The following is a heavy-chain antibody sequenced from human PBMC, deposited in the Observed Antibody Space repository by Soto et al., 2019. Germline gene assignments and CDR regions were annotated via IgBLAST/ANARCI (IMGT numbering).Heavy chain of an antibody. CDR3: TTDSLGLLHYYDSSGYDY. J-gene: IGHJ4*02. V-gene: IGHV3-15*01. Sequence: GGSLRLSCAASGFTFSNAWMSWVRQAPGKGLEWVGRIKSKTDGGTTDYAAPVKGRFTISRDDSKNTLYLQMNSLKTEDTAVYYCTTDSLGLLHYYDSSGYDYWGQGTLVTVSS. CDR1: GFTFSNAW. CDR2: IKSKTDGGTT. D-gene: IGHD3-22*01.